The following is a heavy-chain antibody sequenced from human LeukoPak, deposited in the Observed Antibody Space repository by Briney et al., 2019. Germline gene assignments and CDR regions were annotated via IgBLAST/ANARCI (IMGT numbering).Heavy chain of an antibody. CDR2: INPYSGGT. J-gene: IGHJ4*02. Sequence: ASVKVSCKASGYXFTAYYMHWVQRAPGQGLEWVGWINPYSGGTNYAQKFQGRVTMTRDTSISTAYMELSSLRSDDAAVYYCASTENCDYWGQGTLVTVSS. CDR1: GYXFTAYY. V-gene: IGHV1-2*02. CDR3: ASTENCDY.